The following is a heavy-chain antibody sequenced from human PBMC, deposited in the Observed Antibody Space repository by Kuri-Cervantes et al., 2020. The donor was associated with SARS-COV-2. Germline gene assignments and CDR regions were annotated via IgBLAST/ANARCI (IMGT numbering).Heavy chain of an antibody. V-gene: IGHV3-74*01. D-gene: IGHD3-16*02. CDR3: ARVIVIPAAGH. J-gene: IGHJ4*02. Sequence: GGSLRLSCAASGCTFSSYWRHWVRQAPGKGLEWVSRINSDGSSTNYPDSVKGRFTISRYNAKNTLYLQMNSLRDEDTAVYYCARVIVIPAAGHWGQGTLVTVSS. CDR1: GCTFSSYW. CDR2: INSDGSST.